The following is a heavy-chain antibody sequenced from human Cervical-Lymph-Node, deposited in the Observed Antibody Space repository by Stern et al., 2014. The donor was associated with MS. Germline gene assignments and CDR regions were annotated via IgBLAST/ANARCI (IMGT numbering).Heavy chain of an antibody. CDR3: ARDMSDFWSDYGHNWFDP. CDR2: INSNTGAP. Sequence: QLVQSGSELKKPGASVTVSCKASGYTFTKYLIHWVRQAPGQGLEWMGWINSNTGAPMYDRDFAGRFVFSLDTSVTTAYLQISRLKTEDTAVYYCARDMSDFWSDYGHNWFDPWGQGTLVTVSS. V-gene: IGHV7-4-1*02. J-gene: IGHJ5*02. CDR1: GYTFTKYL. D-gene: IGHD3-3*01.